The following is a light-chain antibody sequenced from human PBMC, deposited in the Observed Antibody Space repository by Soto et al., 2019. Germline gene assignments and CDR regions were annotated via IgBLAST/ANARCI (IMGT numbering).Light chain of an antibody. CDR2: GAS. J-gene: IGKJ1*01. Sequence: DIVLTQSPGTLSFSPGERATLSCRASQSVSSNYLAWYQQKPGQAPRLLIYGASTRATRVPDRFSGSGSGTDFTLTISRLEPEDFAVYHCQQYGSLSWTFGQGTKVEIK. V-gene: IGKV3-20*01. CDR3: QQYGSLSWT. CDR1: QSVSSNY.